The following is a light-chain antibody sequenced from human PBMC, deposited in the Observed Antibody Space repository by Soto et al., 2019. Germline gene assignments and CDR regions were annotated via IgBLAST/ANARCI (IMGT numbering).Light chain of an antibody. V-gene: IGKV3D-15*01. Sequence: EVVMTQSPATLSVSPGESATLSCRASQSISSNKLAWYQRKPGQAPGLLIYGASNRATGIPDRFGGSGSGADFTLTISSLQSEDFAVYYCQQYNNWPWTFGQGTKVDIK. CDR3: QQYNNWPWT. CDR1: QSISSN. CDR2: GAS. J-gene: IGKJ1*01.